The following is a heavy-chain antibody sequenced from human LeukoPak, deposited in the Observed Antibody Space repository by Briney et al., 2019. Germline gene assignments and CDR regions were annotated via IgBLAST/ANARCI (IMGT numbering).Heavy chain of an antibody. D-gene: IGHD3-10*01. Sequence: PGESLRLSCAASEFTFNNYAMSWVRQAPGKGLEWVSAITGSGGDTFHADSVKGRFTISRDNSKNTLYLQMNSLRAEDIAVYYCAKGSRDSRPYFFDFWGQGTLVTVSS. V-gene: IGHV3-23*01. CDR3: AKGSRDSRPYFFDF. J-gene: IGHJ4*02. CDR2: ITGSGGDT. CDR1: EFTFNNYA.